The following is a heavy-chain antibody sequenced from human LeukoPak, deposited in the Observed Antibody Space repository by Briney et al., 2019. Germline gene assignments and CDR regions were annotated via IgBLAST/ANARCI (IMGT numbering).Heavy chain of an antibody. CDR2: IYTSGST. V-gene: IGHV4-4*07. CDR1: GGSISSYY. D-gene: IGHD2-21*02. CDR3: ASLAYCGGDCYSTDAFDI. J-gene: IGHJ3*02. Sequence: SETLSLTCTVSGGSISSYYWSWIRQPAGKGLEWIGRIYTSGSTNYNPSLKNRVTMSVDTSKNQFSLKLSSVTAADTAVYYCASLAYCGGDCYSTDAFDIWGQGTMVTVSS.